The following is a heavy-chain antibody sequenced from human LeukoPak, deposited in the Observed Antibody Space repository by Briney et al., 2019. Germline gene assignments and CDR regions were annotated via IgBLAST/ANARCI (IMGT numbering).Heavy chain of an antibody. CDR1: GYTFTGYY. D-gene: IGHD2-21*02. CDR2: IKPNSGGA. J-gene: IGHJ5*02. V-gene: IGHV1-2*02. Sequence: ASVMVSCKASGYTFTGYYIHWLRQAPGQGLEWMGWIKPNSGGANYAQKFLGRVTMTRDTSINTAYMEFSPLTSDDTAVYYCARGPLYCPNTDCYSNWFDPWGQGTLVTVSS. CDR3: ARGPLYCPNTDCYSNWFDP.